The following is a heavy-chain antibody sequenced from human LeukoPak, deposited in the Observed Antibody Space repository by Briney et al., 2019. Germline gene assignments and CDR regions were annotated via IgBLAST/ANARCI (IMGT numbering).Heavy chain of an antibody. D-gene: IGHD5-12*01. CDR2: ISAYNGNT. J-gene: IGHJ4*02. Sequence: ASVKVSCKASGYTFTSYGISWVRQAPGQGLEWMGWISAYNGNTNYAQRLQGRVTMTTDTSTSTAYMELRSLRSDDTAVYYCARADSGYDYLDYWGQGTLVTVSS. CDR3: ARADSGYDYLDY. V-gene: IGHV1-18*01. CDR1: GYTFTSYG.